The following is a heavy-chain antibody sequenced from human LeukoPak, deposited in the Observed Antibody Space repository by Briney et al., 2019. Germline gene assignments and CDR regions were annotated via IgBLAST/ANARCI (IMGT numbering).Heavy chain of an antibody. CDR3: ARDFYDSSGYNRFDY. Sequence: GGSLRLSCAVSGFTVSGNYMSWVRQAPGKGLEWVSLIYSGGTTYYADSVKGRFTISRDNSKNTLYLQMNSLRAEDTAVYYCARDFYDSSGYNRFDYWGQGTLVTVSS. D-gene: IGHD3-22*01. J-gene: IGHJ4*02. V-gene: IGHV3-53*01. CDR1: GFTVSGNY. CDR2: IYSGGTT.